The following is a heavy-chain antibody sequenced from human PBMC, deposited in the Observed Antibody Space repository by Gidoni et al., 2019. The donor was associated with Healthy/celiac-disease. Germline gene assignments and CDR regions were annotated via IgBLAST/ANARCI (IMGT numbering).Heavy chain of an antibody. V-gene: IGHV1-69*04. D-gene: IGHD6-13*01. CDR1: GGTFSSYA. CDR3: ARVWSIAAAGYYYYYYMDV. CDR2: IIPILGIA. Sequence: QVQLVQSGAEVKKPGSSVKVSCKASGGTFSSYAIRWVRQAPGQGLEWMGRIIPILGIANYAQKFQGRVTITADKSTSTAYMELSSLRSEDTAVYYCARVWSIAAAGYYYYYYMDVWGKGTTVTVSS. J-gene: IGHJ6*03.